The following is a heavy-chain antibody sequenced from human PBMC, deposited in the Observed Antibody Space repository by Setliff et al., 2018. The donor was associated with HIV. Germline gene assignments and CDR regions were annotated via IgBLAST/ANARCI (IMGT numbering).Heavy chain of an antibody. CDR2: IYYNGDT. Sequence: SETLSLTCTVSGGSISSGGYYWGWIRQHPGKGLEWIGFIYYNGDTAYNPSLKSRLTISVDTSKSQFSLKLTSVTAADTAVYYCARQMTIPGVAVTPVDYWGQGALVTVSS. CDR3: ARQMTIPGVAVTPVDY. D-gene: IGHD3-3*01. CDR1: GGSISSGGYY. V-gene: IGHV4-31*03. J-gene: IGHJ4*02.